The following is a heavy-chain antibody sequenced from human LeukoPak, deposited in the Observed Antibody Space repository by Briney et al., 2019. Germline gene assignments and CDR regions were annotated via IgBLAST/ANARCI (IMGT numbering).Heavy chain of an antibody. J-gene: IGHJ4*02. CDR2: IYSGGNI. Sequence: GGSLRLSCAASGFTVSSAYMSWVRQAPGKGLEWVSVIYSGGNIYYIDSVKGRFTISRDTSKNTLYLQMNSLRAEDTAVYYCASRHCSGGGCYFAGADPFDYWGQGTLVTVSS. D-gene: IGHD2-15*01. CDR1: GFTVSSAY. V-gene: IGHV3-53*01. CDR3: ASRHCSGGGCYFAGADPFDY.